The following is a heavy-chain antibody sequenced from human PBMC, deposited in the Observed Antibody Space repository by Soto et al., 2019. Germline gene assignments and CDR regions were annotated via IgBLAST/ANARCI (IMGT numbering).Heavy chain of an antibody. J-gene: IGHJ4*02. V-gene: IGHV3-23*01. D-gene: IGHD1-20*01. Sequence: EVQLLESGGGLVQPGGSLRLSCAASGFTFSSYAMSWVRQAPGKGLEWISAVSGSGGSTYYADSVKGRFTISRDNSKDTLYLQMNNLRAEDTAVYYCAKPADDNWNDYWGQGTLVTVSS. CDR2: VSGSGGST. CDR1: GFTFSSYA. CDR3: AKPADDNWNDY.